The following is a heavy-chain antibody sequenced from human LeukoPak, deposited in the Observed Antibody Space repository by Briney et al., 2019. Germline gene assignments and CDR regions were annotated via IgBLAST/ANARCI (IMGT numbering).Heavy chain of an antibody. Sequence: SGGSPRLSCAASGFTFSDYNMRWIRQAPGRGLEWVSSISRSGSTKYYADSVKGRFTISRDNAKKSLYLQMNSLRAEDTAVYYCARGRVWGQGTLATVSS. CDR2: ISRSGSTK. J-gene: IGHJ4*02. CDR1: GFTFSDYN. CDR3: ARGRV. V-gene: IGHV3-11*04.